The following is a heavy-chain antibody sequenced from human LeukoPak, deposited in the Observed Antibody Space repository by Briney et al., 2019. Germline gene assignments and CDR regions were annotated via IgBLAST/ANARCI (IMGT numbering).Heavy chain of an antibody. D-gene: IGHD2-2*02. V-gene: IGHV1-2*02. J-gene: IGHJ6*03. CDR3: ARVAAEVVGVPGAIGFGWLRRDYYYMDV. Sequence: ASVKVSCKASRYTFTGYYMHWVRQAPGQGLEWMGWINPNSGGTNYAQKLQGRVTMTRDTSISTAYMELSRLRSDDTAVYYCARVAAEVVGVPGAIGFGWLRRDYYYMDVWGKGTTVTVSS. CDR2: INPNSGGT. CDR1: RYTFTGYY.